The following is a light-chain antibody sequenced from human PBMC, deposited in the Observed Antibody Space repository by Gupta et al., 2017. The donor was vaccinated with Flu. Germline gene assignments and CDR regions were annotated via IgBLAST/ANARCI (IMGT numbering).Light chain of an antibody. CDR3: HETDSTPPVD. CDR2: AAS. J-gene: IGKJ2*01. Sequence: DSHITQSPSSLAASVGDRVTITCRASQSMSSYLNWYQQKPGKAPKLLIYAASSWQSGVPSRFSGSGSGKDLTLTISSRQQEDFATYYCHETDSTPPVDLGQGTKLEIK. CDR1: QSMSSY. V-gene: IGKV1-39*01.